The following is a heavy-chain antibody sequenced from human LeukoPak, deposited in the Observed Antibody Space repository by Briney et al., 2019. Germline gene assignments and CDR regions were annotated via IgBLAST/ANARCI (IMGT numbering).Heavy chain of an antibody. J-gene: IGHJ5*02. CDR1: GYTFTGYY. D-gene: IGHD3-10*01. CDR2: INPNSGGT. Sequence: GASVKVSCKAPGYTFTGYYMHWVRQAPGQGLEWMGWINPNSGGTNYAQKFQGRVTMTRDTSISTAYMELSRLRSDDMAVYYCARGPYYYGSGSYNWFDPWGQGTLVTVSS. CDR3: ARGPYYYGSGSYNWFDP. V-gene: IGHV1-2*02.